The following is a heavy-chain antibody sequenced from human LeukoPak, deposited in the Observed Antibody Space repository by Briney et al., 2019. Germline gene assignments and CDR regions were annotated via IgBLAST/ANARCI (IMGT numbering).Heavy chain of an antibody. J-gene: IGHJ6*02. V-gene: IGHV3-7*05. D-gene: IGHD3-10*01. CDR1: GFTFSSYW. CDR2: IKHAGSEK. CDR3: ARDGLLWFGESHYYYVMDV. Sequence: GGSLRLSCAASGFTFSSYWMSWVRQAPGKGLEWVANIKHAGSEKYYVDSVKGRFTISRDNAKNSLYLQMNSLRAEDTAVYYCARDGLLWFGESHYYYVMDVWGQGTTVTVSS.